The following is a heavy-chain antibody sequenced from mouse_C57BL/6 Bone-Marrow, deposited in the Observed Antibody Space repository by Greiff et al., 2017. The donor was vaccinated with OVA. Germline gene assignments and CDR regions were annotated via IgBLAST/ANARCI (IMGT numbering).Heavy chain of an antibody. D-gene: IGHD4-1*01. CDR2: IYPRSGNT. CDR1: GYTFTSYG. J-gene: IGHJ4*01. V-gene: IGHV1-81*01. Sequence: VKLQESGAELARPGASVKLSCKASGYTFTSYGISWVKQRTGQGLEWIGEIYPRSGNTYYNEKFKGKATLTADKSSSTAYMELRSLTSEDSAVYFGARRWDPHYYAMDYWGQGTSVTVSS. CDR3: ARRWDPHYYAMDY.